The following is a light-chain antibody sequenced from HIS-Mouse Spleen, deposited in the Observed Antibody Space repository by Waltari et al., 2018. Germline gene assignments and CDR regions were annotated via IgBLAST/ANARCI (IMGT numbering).Light chain of an antibody. CDR1: SSNIGSNY. V-gene: IGLV1-47*01. CDR3: AAWDDSLSGYV. Sequence: QSVLTHPPSASGTPGQRVTVPCSGSSSNIGSNYANWYQQLPGTAPKLLIYRNNQRPSGVPDRFSGSKSGTSASLAISGLRSEDEADYYCAAWDDSLSGYVFGTGTKVTVL. J-gene: IGLJ1*01. CDR2: RNN.